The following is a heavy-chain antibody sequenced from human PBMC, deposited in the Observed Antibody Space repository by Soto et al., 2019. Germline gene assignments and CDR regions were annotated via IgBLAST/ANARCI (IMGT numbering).Heavy chain of an antibody. CDR3: AHSNPDDHIWGSYRADAFYI. CDR2: LYWDDDH. Sequence: QITLKASGPTLVKPTQTLTLTCTFSGFSLSTSGVGVGWIRQPPVKALEWLALLYWDDDHRYSPSLKSRLTITMDSAKNQLALSMTNIDSVATATYSGAHSNPDDHIWGSYRADAFYIWGQGTMVTVSS. J-gene: IGHJ3*02. D-gene: IGHD3-16*02. V-gene: IGHV2-5*02. CDR1: GFSLSTSGVG.